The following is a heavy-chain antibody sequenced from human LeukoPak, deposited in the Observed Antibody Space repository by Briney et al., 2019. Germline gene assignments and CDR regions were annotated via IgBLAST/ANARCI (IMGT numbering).Heavy chain of an antibody. D-gene: IGHD3-10*01. CDR3: AREVSRYGSGSRLNGMDV. V-gene: IGHV4-34*01. Sequence: SETLSLTCAVYGGSFSGYYWSWIRQPPGKGLEWIGEINHSGSTNYNPSLKSRVTVSVDTSKNQFSLKLSSVTAADTAVYYCAREVSRYGSGSRLNGMDVWGQGTTVTVSS. CDR2: INHSGST. CDR1: GGSFSGYY. J-gene: IGHJ6*02.